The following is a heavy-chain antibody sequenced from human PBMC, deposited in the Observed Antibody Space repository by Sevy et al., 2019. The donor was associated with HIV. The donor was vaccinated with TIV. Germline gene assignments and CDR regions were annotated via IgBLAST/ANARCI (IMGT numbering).Heavy chain of an antibody. CDR1: GGTFSSYA. V-gene: IGHV1-69*13. D-gene: IGHD4-4*01. CDR3: AGDHGDMTTVTYYYYGMDV. Sequence: ASVKVSCKASGGTFSSYAISWVRQAPGQGLEWMGGIIPIFGTANYAQKFQGRVTITADESTSTAYMELSSLRSEDTAVYYCAGDHGDMTTVTYYYYGMDVWGQGTTVTVSS. J-gene: IGHJ6*02. CDR2: IIPIFGTA.